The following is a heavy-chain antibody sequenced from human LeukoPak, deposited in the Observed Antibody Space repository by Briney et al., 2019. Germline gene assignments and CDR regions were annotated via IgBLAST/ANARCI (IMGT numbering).Heavy chain of an antibody. Sequence: PSETLSLTCAVSGYSISSGYYWGWIRPPPGKGLEWIGSIYHSGSTYYNPSLKGRVTISVDTSKNQFSLKLSSVTAADTAVYYCARADSGPNWFDPWGQGTLVTVSS. CDR3: ARADSGPNWFDP. CDR2: IYHSGST. J-gene: IGHJ5*02. V-gene: IGHV4-38-2*01. CDR1: GYSISSGYY. D-gene: IGHD6-19*01.